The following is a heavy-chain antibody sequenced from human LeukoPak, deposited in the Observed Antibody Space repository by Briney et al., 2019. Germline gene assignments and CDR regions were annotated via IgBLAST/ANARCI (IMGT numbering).Heavy chain of an antibody. CDR2: INHSGST. V-gene: IGHV4-34*01. Sequence: SETLSLTCAVYGGSFSGYYWSWIRQPPGKGLEWIGEINHSGSTNYNPSLKSRVTISVDTSKNQFSLKLSSVTAAGTAVYYCARTLRITISRSYMDVWGKGTTVTVSS. D-gene: IGHD3-3*01. J-gene: IGHJ6*03. CDR3: ARTLRITISRSYMDV. CDR1: GGSFSGYY.